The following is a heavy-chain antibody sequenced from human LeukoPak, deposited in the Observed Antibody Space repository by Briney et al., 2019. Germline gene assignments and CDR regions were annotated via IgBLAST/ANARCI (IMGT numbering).Heavy chain of an antibody. CDR2: IKSISGGA. Sequence: GASVNVSSQASGYTFTGYSMQWVRQAPGQGLEWMGWIKSISGGANYAQKFHGRVTMTRDTSISPAYMELSRLSADDTAVYYCASGIAIREDIDYWGQGTLVIVSS. CDR3: ASGIAIREDIDY. V-gene: IGHV1-2*02. J-gene: IGHJ4*02. CDR1: GYTFTGYS. D-gene: IGHD2-21*01.